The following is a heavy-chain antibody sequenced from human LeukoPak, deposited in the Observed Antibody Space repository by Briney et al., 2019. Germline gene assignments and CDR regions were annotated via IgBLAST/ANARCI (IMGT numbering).Heavy chain of an antibody. D-gene: IGHD5-18*01. J-gene: IGHJ6*02. CDR2: IYYTGST. CDR1: GGSIYSYY. CDR3: AREACRRCRDTPVVRLYGMDV. V-gene: IGHV4-59*01. Sequence: SETLSLTCSVSGGSIYSYYWSWIRQPPGKGLEWIGNIYYTGSTNYNPSLQSRVTMSVDTSKNQFSLNVSSVTAADTAVYYCAREACRRCRDTPVVRLYGMDVWGQGTTVTVS.